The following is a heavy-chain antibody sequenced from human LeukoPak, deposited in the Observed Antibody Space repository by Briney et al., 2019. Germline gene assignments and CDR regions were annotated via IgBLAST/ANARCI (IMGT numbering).Heavy chain of an antibody. CDR1: GGSISSGGYS. Sequence: SQTLSLTCAVSGGSISSGGYSWSWIRQPPGKGLEWIGYIYHSGSTYYNPSLKSRVTISVDRYKNQFSLKLSSVTAADTAVYYCARTVVVAATWLDYWGQGTLVTVSS. D-gene: IGHD2-15*01. J-gene: IGHJ4*02. CDR2: IYHSGST. CDR3: ARTVVVAATWLDY. V-gene: IGHV4-30-2*01.